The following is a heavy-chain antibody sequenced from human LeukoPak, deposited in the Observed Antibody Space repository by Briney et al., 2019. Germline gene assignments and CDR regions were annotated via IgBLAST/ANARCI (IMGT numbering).Heavy chain of an antibody. CDR1: GFTFSSYA. CDR3: ARPPYGDYDGSPYYFDY. D-gene: IGHD4-17*01. J-gene: IGHJ4*02. CDR2: ISYDGSNK. V-gene: IGHV3-30-3*01. Sequence: GGSLRLSCAASGFTFSSYAMHWVRQAPGKGLEWVAVISYDGSNKYYADSVKGRFTISRDNSKNTLYPQMNSLRAEDTAVYYCARPPYGDYDGSPYYFDYWGQGTLVTVSS.